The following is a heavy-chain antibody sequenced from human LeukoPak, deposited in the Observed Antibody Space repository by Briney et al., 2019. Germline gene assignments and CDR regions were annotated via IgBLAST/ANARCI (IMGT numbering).Heavy chain of an antibody. CDR1: GGSISSSSYY. CDR2: IYYSGST. V-gene: IGHV4-39*01. D-gene: IGHD4-17*01. J-gene: IGHJ4*02. Sequence: PSETLSLPCTVSGGSISSSSYYWGWIRQPPGKGLEWIGSIYYSGSTYYNPSLKSRVTISVDTSKNQFSLKLSSVTAADTAVYYCASQVMTTVTQFDYWGQGTLVTVSS. CDR3: ASQVMTTVTQFDY.